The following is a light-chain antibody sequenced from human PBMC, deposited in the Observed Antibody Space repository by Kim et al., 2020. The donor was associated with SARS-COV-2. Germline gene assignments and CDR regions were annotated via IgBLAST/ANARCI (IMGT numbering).Light chain of an antibody. Sequence: ASVGDRVTITWLASQDIRNHLVWFQQKGGKAPKSLIYAASSLQSGVPSKFGGSGSGTDFTLTISSLQPEDSATYYCQQYNRYLMTFGQGTRLEIK. J-gene: IGKJ5*01. CDR1: QDIRNH. CDR3: QQYNRYLMT. V-gene: IGKV1-16*02. CDR2: AAS.